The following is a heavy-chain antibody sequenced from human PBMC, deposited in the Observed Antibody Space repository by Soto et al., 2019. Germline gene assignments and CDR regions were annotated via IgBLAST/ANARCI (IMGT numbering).Heavy chain of an antibody. J-gene: IGHJ6*02. CDR2: IYYSGST. Sequence: SETLSLTCAVYGGSFSGYYWSWIRQPPGKGLEWIGYIYYSGSTNYNPSLKSRVTISVDTSKNQFSLKLTSVTATDTAMYYCARGELVHTGIWYYYYAMDVWGQGTTVTVSS. D-gene: IGHD6-6*01. V-gene: IGHV4-59*01. CDR3: ARGELVHTGIWYYYYAMDV. CDR1: GGSFSGYY.